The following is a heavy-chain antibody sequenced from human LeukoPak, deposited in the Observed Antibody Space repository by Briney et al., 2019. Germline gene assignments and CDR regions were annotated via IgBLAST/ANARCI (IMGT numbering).Heavy chain of an antibody. J-gene: IGHJ4*02. V-gene: IGHV4-30-4*01. CDR1: GGSISSGDYY. Sequence: SQTLSLTCTVSGGSISSGDYYWSWIRQPPGKGLEWIGYIYYSGSTYYNPSLKSRVTISVDTSKNQFSLKLSSVTAADTAVYYYARFHQVLRYFDWPKYYFDYWGQGTLVTVSS. CDR3: ARFHQVLRYFDWPKYYFDY. CDR2: IYYSGST. D-gene: IGHD3-9*01.